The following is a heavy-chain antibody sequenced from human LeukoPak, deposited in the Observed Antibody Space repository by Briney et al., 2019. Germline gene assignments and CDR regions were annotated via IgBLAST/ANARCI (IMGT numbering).Heavy chain of an antibody. J-gene: IGHJ3*02. V-gene: IGHV3-23*01. CDR3: AKDLVYLGYCSSTSCYAYAIDI. Sequence: PGGSLRLSCVASGFTFSSYAMSWVRQAPGKGLEWVSAISGSGGSTYYADSVKGRFTISRDNSKNTLYLQMNSLRAEDTAVYYCAKDLVYLGYCSSTSCYAYAIDIWGQGTMVTVSS. CDR2: ISGSGGST. D-gene: IGHD2-2*01. CDR1: GFTFSSYA.